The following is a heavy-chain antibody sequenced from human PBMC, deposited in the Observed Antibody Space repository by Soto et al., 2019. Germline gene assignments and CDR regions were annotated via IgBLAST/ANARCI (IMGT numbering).Heavy chain of an antibody. J-gene: IGHJ3*02. CDR3: ARDRFYDYVWGSYRTAPDDAFDI. CDR2: IYYSGST. CDR1: GGSISSGDYY. V-gene: IGHV4-30-4*01. D-gene: IGHD3-16*02. Sequence: PSETLSLTCTVSGGSISSGDYYWSWIRQPPGKGLEWIGYIYYSGSTYYNPSLKSRVTISVDTSKNQFSLKLSSVTAADTAVYYCARDRFYDYVWGSYRTAPDDAFDIWGQGTTVTVSS.